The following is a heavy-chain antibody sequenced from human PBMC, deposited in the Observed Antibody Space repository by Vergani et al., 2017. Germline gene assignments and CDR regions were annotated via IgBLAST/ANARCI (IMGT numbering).Heavy chain of an antibody. V-gene: IGHV3-21*01. J-gene: IGHJ6*02. Sequence: EVQLVESGGGLVKPGGSLRLSCAASGFTFSSYSMNWVRQAPGKGLEWVSSISSSSSYIYYADSVKGRFTISRDNAKNSLYLQMNSLRAEDTAVNYCARVRKQCSGGSCYSRYYYYYGMDVWGQGTTVTVSS. D-gene: IGHD2-15*01. CDR3: ARVRKQCSGGSCYSRYYYYYGMDV. CDR2: ISSSSSYI. CDR1: GFTFSSYS.